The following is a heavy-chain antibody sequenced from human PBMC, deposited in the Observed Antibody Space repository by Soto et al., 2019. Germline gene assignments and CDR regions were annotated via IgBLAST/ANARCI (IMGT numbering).Heavy chain of an antibody. J-gene: IGHJ4*01. CDR2: IFYSGST. D-gene: IGHD6-6*01. V-gene: IGHV4-39*01. CDR1: GGSISSSSYY. CDR3: ARSTIAPHLFMYPFDY. Sequence: SETLSLTCTVSGGSISSSSYYWGWIRQHPGKGLEWIGSIFYSGSTYYNPSLKSRVTISVDTSKNQFSLKLSSVTAADTAVYYCARSTIAPHLFMYPFDYWGQGTLVTVSS.